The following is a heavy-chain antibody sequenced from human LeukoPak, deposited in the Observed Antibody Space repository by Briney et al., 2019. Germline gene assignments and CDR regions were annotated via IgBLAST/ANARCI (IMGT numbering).Heavy chain of an antibody. CDR2: IYTSGST. V-gene: IGHV4-4*07. J-gene: IGHJ6*02. Sequence: SETLSLTCTVSGGSISSYYWSWIRQPAGKGQEWIGRIYTSGSTNYNPSLKSRVTMSVDTSKNQFSLKLSSVTAADTAVYYCARDFPLGFYYYGMDVWGQGTTVTVSS. CDR3: ARDFPLGFYYYGMDV. CDR1: GGSISSYY.